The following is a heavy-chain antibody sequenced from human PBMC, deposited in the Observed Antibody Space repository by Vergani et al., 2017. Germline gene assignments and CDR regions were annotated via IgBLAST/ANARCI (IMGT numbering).Heavy chain of an antibody. CDR3: ARDLYYDFWSGYHPGYDY. J-gene: IGHJ4*02. CDR2: ISSSSSYI. D-gene: IGHD3-3*01. Sequence: EVQLVESGGGLVKPGGSLRLSCAASGFTFSSYSMNWVRQAPGKGLEWVSSISSSSSYIYYAASVKGRFTISRDNAKNSLYLQMNSLRAEDTAVYYCARDLYYDFWSGYHPGYDYWGQGTLVTVSS. CDR1: GFTFSSYS. V-gene: IGHV3-21*01.